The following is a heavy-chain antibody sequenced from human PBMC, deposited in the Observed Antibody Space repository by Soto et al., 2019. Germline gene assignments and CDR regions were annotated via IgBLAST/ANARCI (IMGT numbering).Heavy chain of an antibody. CDR1: GFTFSSYA. V-gene: IGHV3-23*01. D-gene: IGHD3-9*01. Sequence: GGSLRLSCAASGFTFSSYAMSWVRQAPGKGLEWVSAISGSGGSTYYADSVKGRFTISRDNSKNTLYLQMNSLRAEDTAVYYCAKDRPEATLSYYYYGMDVWGQGTTVTVSS. J-gene: IGHJ6*02. CDR3: AKDRPEATLSYYYYGMDV. CDR2: ISGSGGST.